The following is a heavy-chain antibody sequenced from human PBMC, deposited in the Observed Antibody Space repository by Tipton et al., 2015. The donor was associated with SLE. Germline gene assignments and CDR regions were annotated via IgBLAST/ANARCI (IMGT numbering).Heavy chain of an antibody. CDR1: GGSISCHY. V-gene: IGHV4-4*07. J-gene: IGHJ3*02. CDR3: ARHPQLTGAFDI. CDR2: IYSSGRT. D-gene: IGHD3-9*01. Sequence: TLSLTCTVSGGSISCHYWSWIRQSAGKGLEWIGRIYSSGRTNYNPSLKSRVTMSVDTSRKQFSLKLTSVTAADTAVYYCARHPQLTGAFDIWGHGTMVTVSS.